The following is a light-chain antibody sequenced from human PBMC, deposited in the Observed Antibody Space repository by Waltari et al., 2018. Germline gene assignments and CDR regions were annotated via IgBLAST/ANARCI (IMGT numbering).Light chain of an antibody. CDR3: QTGGHGTWV. Sequence: QQPEKGPRYLLTVNSGGSNSKGDEIPDRFSGSSSGAERYLTISNRQSEDEADYFCQTGGHGTWVFGGGTKLTVL. J-gene: IGLJ3*02. CDR2: VNSGGSN. V-gene: IGLV4-69*01.